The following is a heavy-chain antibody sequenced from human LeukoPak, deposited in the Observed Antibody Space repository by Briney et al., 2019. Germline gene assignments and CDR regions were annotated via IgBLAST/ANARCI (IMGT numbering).Heavy chain of an antibody. J-gene: IGHJ4*02. CDR3: ARGYDILTGYGGVVDY. CDR1: GYTFTSYY. CDR2: INPNSGGT. D-gene: IGHD3-9*01. Sequence: ASVKVSCKASGYTFTSYYMHWVRQAPGQGLEWMGWINPNSGGTNYAQKFQGRVTMTRDTSISTAYMELSRLRSDDTAVYYCARGYDILTGYGGVVDYWGQGTLVTVSS. V-gene: IGHV1-2*02.